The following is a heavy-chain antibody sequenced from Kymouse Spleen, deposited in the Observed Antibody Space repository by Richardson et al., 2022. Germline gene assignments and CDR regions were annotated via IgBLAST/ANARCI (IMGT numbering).Heavy chain of an antibody. CDR3: ARHLWFGELSVVDY. D-gene: IGHD3-10*01. Sequence: QLQLQESGPGLVKPSETLSLTCTVSGGSISSSSYYWGWIRQPPGKGLEWIGSIYYSGSTYYNPSLKSRVTISVDTSKNQFSLKLSSVTAADTAVYYCARHLWFGELSVVDYWGQGTLVTVSS. CDR1: GGSISSSSYY. J-gene: IGHJ4*02. V-gene: IGHV4-39*01. CDR2: IYYSGST.